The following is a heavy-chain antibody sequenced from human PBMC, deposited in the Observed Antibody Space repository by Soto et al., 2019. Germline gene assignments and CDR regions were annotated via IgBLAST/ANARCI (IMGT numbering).Heavy chain of an antibody. Sequence: EVQLVESGGGLVKPGGSLRLSCAASGFTFSSYSMNWVRQAPGKGLEWVSSISSSSYIYYADSVKGRFTISRDNAKNSLYLQMNSLRAEDTAVYYCASEGSHYGMDVWGQGTTVTVSS. CDR3: ASEGSHYGMDV. D-gene: IGHD6-13*01. CDR2: ISSSSYI. J-gene: IGHJ6*02. V-gene: IGHV3-21*01. CDR1: GFTFSSYS.